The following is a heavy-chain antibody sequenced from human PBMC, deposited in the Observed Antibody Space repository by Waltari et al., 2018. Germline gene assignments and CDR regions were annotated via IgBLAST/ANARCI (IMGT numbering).Heavy chain of an antibody. CDR1: GFTLRHFA. J-gene: IGHJ3*02. CDR2: VSFDGDSN. V-gene: IGHV3-30*10. D-gene: IGHD3-22*01. Sequence: QVRMVQSGGGVVQHGRSVELSCAASGFTLRHFAMRWVRQAPGKVLELLAVVSFDGDSNNHIDSLKGRINISRDNSKNTLFLQMNSLRPEDTATYYCARGRGFYDNFGYVAFETWGQGTLVIVSS. CDR3: ARGRGFYDNFGYVAFET.